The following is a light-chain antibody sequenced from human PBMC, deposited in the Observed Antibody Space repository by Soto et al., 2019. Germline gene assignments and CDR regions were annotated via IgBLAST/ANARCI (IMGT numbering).Light chain of an antibody. Sequence: EIVLTQSPGTLSLSPGERATLSCRASQSVGSNYLAWYQQKPGQAPRLLIYGAYSRAPGIPYRFSGSGSGTDFTLTISRLEPADFAVYYCQQYGSSQYTFGQGTKLEIK. J-gene: IGKJ2*01. CDR2: GAY. CDR3: QQYGSSQYT. CDR1: QSVGSNY. V-gene: IGKV3-20*01.